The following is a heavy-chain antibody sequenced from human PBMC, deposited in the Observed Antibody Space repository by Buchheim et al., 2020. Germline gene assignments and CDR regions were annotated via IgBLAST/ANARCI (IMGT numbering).Heavy chain of an antibody. Sequence: QVQLQQWGAGLLKPSETLSLTCAVYGGSFSGYYWSWIRQPPGKGLEWIGEINHSGSTNYNPSLKSRVTISVDTSKNQFSLKLSSVTAADTAVYYCARGGYDFWSGYYRGWFDPWGQGTL. D-gene: IGHD3-3*01. J-gene: IGHJ5*02. CDR3: ARGGYDFWSGYYRGWFDP. CDR2: INHSGST. CDR1: GGSFSGYY. V-gene: IGHV4-34*01.